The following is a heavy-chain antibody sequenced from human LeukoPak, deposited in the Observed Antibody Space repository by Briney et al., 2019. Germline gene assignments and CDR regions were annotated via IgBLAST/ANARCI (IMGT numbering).Heavy chain of an antibody. CDR3: ARDFNSGSPDY. J-gene: IGHJ4*02. D-gene: IGHD1-26*01. CDR2: IWYDGSNK. CDR1: GFTFSSYG. Sequence: GRSLRLSCAASGFTFSSYGMHWVRQAPGKGLEWVAVIWYDGSNKYYADSVKGRFTISRDNSKNTLYLQMNSLRAEDTAVYYCARDFNSGSPDYWGQGTLVTVSS. V-gene: IGHV3-33*01.